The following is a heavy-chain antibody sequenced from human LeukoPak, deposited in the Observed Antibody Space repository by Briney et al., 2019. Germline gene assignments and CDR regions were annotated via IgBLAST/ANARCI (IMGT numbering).Heavy chain of an antibody. CDR2: ISWDASTT. J-gene: IGHJ4*02. D-gene: IGHD6-13*01. CDR3: AKDKGAATVLGFDY. V-gene: IGHV3-43D*03. CDR1: GFTFDDYA. Sequence: TGGSLRLSCAASGFTFDDYAMHWVRQAPGKGLEWVSLISWDASTTYYADSVKGRFTISRDNSKNSLYLQMDSLRAEDTAFYYCAKDKGAATVLGFDYWDQGTLVTVSS.